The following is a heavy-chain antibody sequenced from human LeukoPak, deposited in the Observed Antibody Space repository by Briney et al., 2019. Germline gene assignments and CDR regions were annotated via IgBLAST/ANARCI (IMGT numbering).Heavy chain of an antibody. CDR1: GYTFTSYD. V-gene: IGHV1-8*01. CDR2: MNPNSGNT. Sequence: ASVKVSCKASGYTFTSYDINWVRRATGQGLEWMGWMNPNSGNTGYAQKFQGRVTMTRNTSISTAYMELSSLRSEDTAVYYCARGQRVAQQLVLFGLYYYYYMDVWGKGTTVTVSS. J-gene: IGHJ6*03. D-gene: IGHD6-13*01. CDR3: ARGQRVAQQLVLFGLYYYYYMDV.